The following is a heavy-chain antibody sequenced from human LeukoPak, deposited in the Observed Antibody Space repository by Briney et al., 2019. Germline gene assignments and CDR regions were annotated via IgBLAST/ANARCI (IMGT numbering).Heavy chain of an antibody. D-gene: IGHD1-7*01. V-gene: IGHV4-34*01. CDR2: INHSGST. Sequence: SETLSLTCAVYGGSFSGYYWSWIRQPPGKGLEWIGEINHSGSTNYNPSLKSRVTISVDTSKNQFSLKLSSVTAADTAVYYCARQLRRRGGAFDIWGQGTVVTVSS. J-gene: IGHJ3*02. CDR3: ARQLRRRGGAFDI. CDR1: GGSFSGYY.